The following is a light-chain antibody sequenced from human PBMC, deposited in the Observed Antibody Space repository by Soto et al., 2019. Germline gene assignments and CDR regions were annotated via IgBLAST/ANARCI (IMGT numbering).Light chain of an antibody. V-gene: IGKV1-33*01. Sequence: DIQMTQSPSSLSASVGDRVTITCQASQDVSNYLNWYQQKLGKAPKLLIYDASNLETGVPSRFSGSGSGTYFSFTISSLQPEDFATYYCQQYNSYPRTFGQGTKLEI. CDR1: QDVSNY. CDR2: DAS. CDR3: QQYNSYPRT. J-gene: IGKJ2*02.